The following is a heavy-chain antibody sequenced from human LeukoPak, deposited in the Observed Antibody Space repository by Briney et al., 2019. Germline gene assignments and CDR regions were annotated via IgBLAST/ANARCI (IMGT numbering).Heavy chain of an antibody. Sequence: SETLSLACTVSGGSISSYYWSWIRQPAGKGLEWIGRIYTSGSTNYNASLKSRVSMSVDTSKNQFSLKPSPVTAADTAVFYCARENSGSYREFDYWGQGTLVTVSS. J-gene: IGHJ4*02. D-gene: IGHD1-26*01. CDR1: GGSISSYY. CDR2: IYTSGST. CDR3: ARENSGSYREFDY. V-gene: IGHV4-4*07.